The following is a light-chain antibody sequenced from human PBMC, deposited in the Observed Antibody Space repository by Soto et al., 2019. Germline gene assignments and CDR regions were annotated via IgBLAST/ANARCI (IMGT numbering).Light chain of an antibody. J-gene: IGKJ1*01. CDR1: QSVNSN. CDR3: QQYKSYWT. CDR2: GAS. Sequence: EIVMTQSPATLSVSPGERATLSCRASQSVNSNLAWYQQKPGQAPRLLIYGASTRATGIPARFSGSGSGTEFTLTISSLQPDDFATYYCQQYKSYWTFGQGTKVDI. V-gene: IGKV3-15*01.